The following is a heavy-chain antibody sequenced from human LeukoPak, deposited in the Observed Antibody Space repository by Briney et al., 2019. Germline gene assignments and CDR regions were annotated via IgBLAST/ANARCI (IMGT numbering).Heavy chain of an antibody. Sequence: ASVKVSCKASGYTFTGYHIHWVRQAPGQGPEWMGWINPNSGGTNYAQKFQGRVTMTRDTSISTAYMELSGLRSDDTAVYYCASGGPATTFETLYYYDYWGQGSLVTVSS. CDR3: ASGGPATTFETLYYYDY. CDR1: GYTFTGYH. D-gene: IGHD3-16*01. J-gene: IGHJ4*02. CDR2: INPNSGGT. V-gene: IGHV1-2*02.